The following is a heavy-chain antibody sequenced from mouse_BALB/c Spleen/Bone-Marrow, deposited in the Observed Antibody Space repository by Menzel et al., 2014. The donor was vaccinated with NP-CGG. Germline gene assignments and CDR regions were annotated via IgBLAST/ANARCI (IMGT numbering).Heavy chain of an antibody. CDR1: GYSITSDYA. CDR2: ISYSGST. CDR3: ARSADWYFDV. J-gene: IGHJ1*01. Sequence: DSGPGLVKPSQSLSLTCTVTGYSITSDYAWNWIQQFPGNKLEWMGYISYSGSTSYNPSLKSRISITRDTSKTQFFLQLNSVTTEDTATYYCARSADWYFDVWGAGTTVTVSS. V-gene: IGHV3-2*02.